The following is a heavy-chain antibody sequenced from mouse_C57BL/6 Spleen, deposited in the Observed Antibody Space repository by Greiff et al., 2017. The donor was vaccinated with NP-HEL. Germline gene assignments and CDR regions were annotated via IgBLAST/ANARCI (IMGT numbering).Heavy chain of an antibody. Sequence: VQLQQSGAELVRPGTSVKMSCKASGYTFTNYWIGWAKQRPGHGLEWIGDIYPGGGYTNYNEKFKGKATLTADKSSSTAYMQVSSLTSEDSAIYYCARVCDYGNGTGWYFDVWGTGTTVTVSS. D-gene: IGHD2-1*01. CDR3: ARVCDYGNGTGWYFDV. CDR2: IYPGGGYT. CDR1: GYTFTNYW. J-gene: IGHJ1*03. V-gene: IGHV1-63*01.